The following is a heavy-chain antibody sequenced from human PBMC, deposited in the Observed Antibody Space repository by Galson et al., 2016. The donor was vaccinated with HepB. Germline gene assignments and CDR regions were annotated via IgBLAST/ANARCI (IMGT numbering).Heavy chain of an antibody. J-gene: IGHJ4*02. CDR2: INVRYGDT. CDR1: GYIFNDYD. Sequence: SVKVSCKASGYIFNDYDMHWVRQAPGQRPEWMGGINVRYGDTKYSQHFQGRVTFTRDTSANTVYLELRSLRPEDTALYYCARFTGDFWGGLSFDYWGQGTLVSVSS. V-gene: IGHV1-3*01. CDR3: ARFTGDFWGGLSFDY. D-gene: IGHD3-3*01.